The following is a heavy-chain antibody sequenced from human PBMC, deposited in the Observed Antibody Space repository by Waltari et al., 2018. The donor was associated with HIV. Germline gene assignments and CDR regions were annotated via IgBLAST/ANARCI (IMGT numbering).Heavy chain of an antibody. CDR3: ATDVARGRFDY. CDR2: MSSSSTYI. J-gene: IGHJ4*02. D-gene: IGHD2-15*01. Sequence: EVQLVESGGDLVKPGESLRLSCAVSGFPFSSYSMNWVRQAPGKGLEWVSSMSSSSTYIYYADSVKGRFSISRDNAKSSLFLQLTSLRADDTAVYFCATDVARGRFDYWGQGTPVTVSS. V-gene: IGHV3-21*01. CDR1: GFPFSSYS.